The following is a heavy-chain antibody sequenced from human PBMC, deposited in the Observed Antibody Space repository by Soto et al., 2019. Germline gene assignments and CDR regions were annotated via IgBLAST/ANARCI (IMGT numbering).Heavy chain of an antibody. J-gene: IGHJ4*02. CDR1: GFTSSSPG. V-gene: IGHV3-30*18. CDR3: AKSVYNWNDEFFDY. Sequence: PGGYLRLTCAASGFTSSSPGLHLVRQAPGKGLAWVAVISYEGSNKYYAGSGKGRDTISRVKTKHTKDLQMNRQGAEDSTVYFCAKSVYNWNDEFFDYWGQGTLVTFSA. CDR2: ISYEGSNK. D-gene: IGHD1-1*01.